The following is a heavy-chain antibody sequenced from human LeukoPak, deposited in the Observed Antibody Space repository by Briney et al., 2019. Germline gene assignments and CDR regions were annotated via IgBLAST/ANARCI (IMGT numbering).Heavy chain of an antibody. CDR2: IYTSGST. CDR1: GGSISSYY. CDR3: ARGGRRPTYYYDSSGYYANPFDY. V-gene: IGHV4-4*07. D-gene: IGHD3-22*01. Sequence: SETLSLTCTVPGGSISSYYWSWIRQPAGKGLEWIGRIYTSGSTNYNPSLKSRVTMSVDTSKNQFSLKLSSMTAADTAVYYCARGGRRPTYYYDSSGYYANPFDYWGQGTLVTVSS. J-gene: IGHJ4*02.